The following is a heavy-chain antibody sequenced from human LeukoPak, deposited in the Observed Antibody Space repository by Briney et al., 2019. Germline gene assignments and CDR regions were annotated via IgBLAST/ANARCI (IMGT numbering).Heavy chain of an antibody. J-gene: IGHJ5*02. CDR3: ARAPRMVRGVIGWFDP. CDR1: GYTFTGYY. CDR2: INPNSGGT. V-gene: IGHV1-2*02. Sequence: GASVKVSCKASGYTFTGYYMHWVRQAPGQGLEWMGWINPNSGGTNYAQKFQGRVTMTRDMSISTAYMELSRLRSDDTAVYYCARAPRMVRGVIGWFDPWGQGTLVTVSS. D-gene: IGHD3-10*01.